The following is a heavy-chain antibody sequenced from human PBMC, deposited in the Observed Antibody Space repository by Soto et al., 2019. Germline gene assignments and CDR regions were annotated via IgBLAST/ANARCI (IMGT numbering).Heavy chain of an antibody. CDR2: FDPEDGET. D-gene: IGHD6-19*01. CDR3: ARDGWAAEPYYFDY. CDR1: GYTLTELS. J-gene: IGHJ4*02. Sequence: ASVKVSCKVSGYTLTELSMHWVRQAPGKGLEWMGGFDPEDGETIYAQKFQGRVTMTEDTSTDTAYMELSSLRAEDTAVYYCARDGWAAEPYYFDYWGQGTLVTVSS. V-gene: IGHV1-24*01.